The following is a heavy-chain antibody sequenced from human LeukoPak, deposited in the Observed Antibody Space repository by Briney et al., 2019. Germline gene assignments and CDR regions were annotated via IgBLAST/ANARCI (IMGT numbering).Heavy chain of an antibody. J-gene: IGHJ6*03. CDR1: GFTFSSYG. CDR3: AKGGGYEAQYYYYYMDV. CDR2: IRFDGSNK. D-gene: IGHD5-12*01. V-gene: IGHV3-30*02. Sequence: GGSLRLSCAASGFTFSSYGMHWVRQAPGKGLEWVAFIRFDGSNKYYADSVKGRFTISRDNSKNTLYLQMKSLRAEDKAVYYCAKGGGYEAQYYYYYMDVWGKGTTVTVSS.